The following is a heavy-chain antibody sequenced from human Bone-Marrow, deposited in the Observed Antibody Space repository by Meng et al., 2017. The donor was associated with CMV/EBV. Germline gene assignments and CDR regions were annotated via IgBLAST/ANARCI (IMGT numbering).Heavy chain of an antibody. J-gene: IGHJ4*02. CDR2: MNPNSGNT. Sequence: ASVKVSCKASGYTFTSYDINWVRQATGQGLEWMGWMNPNSGNTGYAQKFQGRVTMTRNTSISTAYMELSSLRSEDTAVYYCAREEGGNILLVPASNWGQGTLVTVPQ. CDR3: AREEGGNILLVPASN. V-gene: IGHV1-8*02. CDR1: GYTFTSYD. D-gene: IGHD2-2*01.